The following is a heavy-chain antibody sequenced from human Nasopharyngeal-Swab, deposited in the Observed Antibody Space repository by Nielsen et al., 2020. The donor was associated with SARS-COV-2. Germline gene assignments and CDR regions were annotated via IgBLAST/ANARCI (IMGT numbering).Heavy chain of an antibody. J-gene: IGHJ2*01. CDR1: GGSMRSGDYY. Sequence: LRLSCTLSGGSMRSGDYYWSWIRQTPGKGLEWIGNIYYTGSTYLNPSLKSRVSMTVDTSKTQFSLKLSSVTSADTAVYYCARIFYDSSGYYQIPWYFDLWGRGTLVTVSS. CDR2: IYYTGST. V-gene: IGHV4-30-4*01. D-gene: IGHD3-22*01. CDR3: ARIFYDSSGYYQIPWYFDL.